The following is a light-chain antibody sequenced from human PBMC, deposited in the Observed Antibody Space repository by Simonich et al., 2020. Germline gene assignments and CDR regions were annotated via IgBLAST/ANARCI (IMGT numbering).Light chain of an antibody. CDR3: QQYYSTPYT. V-gene: IGKV4-1*01. J-gene: IGKJ2*01. CDR2: WAS. CDR1: QSVLYSSNNKNY. Sequence: DIVMTQSPDSLAVSLGERATINCKSSQSVLYSSNNKNYLALYNQKPGQPPKLLIYWASTRESGVPDRFSGSGSGTDFTLTIRSLQAEDVAVYYCQQYYSTPYTFGQGTKLEIK.